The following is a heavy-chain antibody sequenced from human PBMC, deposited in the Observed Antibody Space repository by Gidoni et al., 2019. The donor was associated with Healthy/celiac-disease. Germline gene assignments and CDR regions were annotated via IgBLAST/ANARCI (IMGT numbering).Heavy chain of an antibody. CDR1: GGSISSSSYY. CDR2: IYYSGST. V-gene: IGHV4-39*01. CDR3: ARPSSVAGTFDY. J-gene: IGHJ4*02. Sequence: QLPPQESGPGLVKPSETLSLTCTVSGGSISSSSYYWGWIRQPPGKGLEWIGSIYYSGSTYYNPSLKSRVTISVDTSKNQFSLKLSSVSAADTAVYYCARPSSVAGTFDYWGQGTLVTVSS. D-gene: IGHD6-19*01.